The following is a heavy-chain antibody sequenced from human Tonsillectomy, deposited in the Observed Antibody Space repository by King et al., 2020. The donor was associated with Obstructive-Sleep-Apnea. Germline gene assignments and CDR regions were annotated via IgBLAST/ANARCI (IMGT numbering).Heavy chain of an antibody. V-gene: IGHV3-11*06. Sequence: VQLVESGGGLVKPGGSLRLSCAASGFIFSDYYMSWIRQAPGKGLEWVSYISSSSSYTNYADSVKGQFTISRDNAKNSLYLQMNSLRAEDTAVYFCAGDGRSGYYLNAFDIWGQGTMVTVSS. D-gene: IGHD3-22*01. CDR2: ISSSSSYT. CDR1: GFIFSDYY. J-gene: IGHJ3*02. CDR3: AGDGRSGYYLNAFDI.